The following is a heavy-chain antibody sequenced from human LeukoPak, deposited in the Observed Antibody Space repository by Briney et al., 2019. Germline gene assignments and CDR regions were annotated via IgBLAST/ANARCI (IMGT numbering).Heavy chain of an antibody. V-gene: IGHV4-30-2*01. CDR2: IYHSGST. CDR1: GGSISSGGYS. CDR3: ARGGFTISGDYSPTFDY. D-gene: IGHD4-17*01. J-gene: IGHJ4*02. Sequence: SETLSLTCAVSGGSISSGGYSWRWIRQPPGKGLEWIGYIYHSGSTYYNPSLKSRVTISVDRSKNQFSLKLSSVTAADTAVYYCARGGFTISGDYSPTFDYWGQGTLVTVSS.